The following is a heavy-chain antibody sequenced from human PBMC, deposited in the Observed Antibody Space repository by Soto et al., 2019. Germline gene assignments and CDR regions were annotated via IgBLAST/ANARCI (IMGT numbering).Heavy chain of an antibody. D-gene: IGHD2-8*02. CDR2: INPNSGGT. CDR1: GYTFTGYY. J-gene: IGHJ6*03. V-gene: IGHV1-2*04. Sequence: GASVKVSCKASGYTFTGYYMHWVRQAPGQGLEWMGWINPNSGGTNYAQKFQGWVTMTRDTSISTAYMELSRLRSDDTAVYCCARGVLSGRPRDLYYFMDVWGKGTTDTVSS. CDR3: ARGVLSGRPRDLYYFMDV.